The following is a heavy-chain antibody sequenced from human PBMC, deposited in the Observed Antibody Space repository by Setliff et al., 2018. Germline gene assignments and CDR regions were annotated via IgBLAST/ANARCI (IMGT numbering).Heavy chain of an antibody. V-gene: IGHV5-51*01. D-gene: IGHD6-19*01. CDR3: ARQIGSSLSHFYYYMDV. CDR1: GYNFASYW. J-gene: IGHJ6*03. CDR2: IYPDDSDT. Sequence: PGEYLKISCKGSGYNFASYWIAWVRQMPGKGLEWMGIIYPDDSDTRYSPSFQGQVTISADKSISTAYLQWSSLKASDTAMYYCARQIGSSLSHFYYYMDVWGKGTTVTVSS.